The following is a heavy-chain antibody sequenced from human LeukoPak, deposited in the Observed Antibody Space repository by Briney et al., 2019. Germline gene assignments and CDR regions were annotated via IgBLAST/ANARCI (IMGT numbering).Heavy chain of an antibody. CDR3: AKDKGRDYDILTGHFDY. V-gene: IGHV3-30*18. D-gene: IGHD3-9*01. CDR2: ISYDGSNK. J-gene: IGHJ4*02. CDR1: GFTFSSYG. Sequence: GRSLRLSCAASGFTFSSYGMHWVRQAPGKGLEWVAVISYDGSNKYYADSVKGRFTISRDNSKNTLYLQMNSLRAEDTAVYYCAKDKGRDYDILTGHFDYWGQGTLVTVSS.